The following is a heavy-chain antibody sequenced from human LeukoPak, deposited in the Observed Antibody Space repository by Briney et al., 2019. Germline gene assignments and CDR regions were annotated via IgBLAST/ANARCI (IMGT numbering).Heavy chain of an antibody. D-gene: IGHD4-11*01. CDR2: INPNSGGR. CDR1: GYTFTGSY. CDR3: ARGVTVILYYYYMDV. J-gene: IGHJ6*03. Sequence: ASVKVSCKASGYTFTGSYMHWVRQAPGQRLEWMGGINPNSGGRNYAQKVDGRVTMTRDTSTSTAYMALSRLRSDDTAVYYCARGVTVILYYYYMDVWGKGTTVTVS. V-gene: IGHV1-2*02.